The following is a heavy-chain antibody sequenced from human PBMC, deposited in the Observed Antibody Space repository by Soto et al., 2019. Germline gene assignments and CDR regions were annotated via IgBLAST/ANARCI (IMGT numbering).Heavy chain of an antibody. D-gene: IGHD5-12*01. CDR2: ISNTGNTI. Sequence: LRLSCAASGFTFSISEMNWVRQAPGKGLEWVSFISNTGNTIYYADAVKGRFTISRDNARNSLYLQMNSLRAEDTAVYYCARGVEMATLAVRYYFDFWGQGTLVTVSS. J-gene: IGHJ4*02. CDR3: ARGVEMATLAVRYYFDF. CDR1: GFTFSISE. V-gene: IGHV3-48*03.